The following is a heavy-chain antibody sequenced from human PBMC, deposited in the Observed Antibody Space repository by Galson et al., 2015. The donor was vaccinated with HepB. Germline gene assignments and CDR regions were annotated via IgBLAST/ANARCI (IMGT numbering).Heavy chain of an antibody. CDR2: IYYSGST. D-gene: IGHD3-3*01. CDR1: GGSISIYY. CDR3: ARGQDFWSGYAVWALDY. J-gene: IGHJ4*02. V-gene: IGHV4-59*01. Sequence: ETLSLTCTVSGGSISIYYWSWLRQPPGKGLEWIGYIYYSGSTNYNPSLKSRVTISVDTSKNQFSLKLSSVTAADTAVYYCARGQDFWSGYAVWALDYWGQGTLVTVSS.